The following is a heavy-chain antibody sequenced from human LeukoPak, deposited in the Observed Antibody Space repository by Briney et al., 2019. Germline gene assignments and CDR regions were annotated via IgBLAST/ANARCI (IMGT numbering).Heavy chain of an antibody. J-gene: IGHJ4*02. CDR1: GFTFSSYA. CDR2: ISGSGRST. V-gene: IGHV3-23*01. Sequence: GGSLRLSCAASGFTFSSYAMSWVRQAPGKGLEWVSAISGSGRSTYYADSVKGRFTISRDNSENTLYLQMNSLRAEDTAVYYCAKGGTMVRGLFGFDYWGQGTLVTVSS. D-gene: IGHD3-10*01. CDR3: AKGGTMVRGLFGFDY.